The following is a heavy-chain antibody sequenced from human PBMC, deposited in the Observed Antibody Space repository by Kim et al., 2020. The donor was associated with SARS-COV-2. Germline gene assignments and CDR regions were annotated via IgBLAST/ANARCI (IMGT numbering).Heavy chain of an antibody. CDR2: ISGSGGST. D-gene: IGHD3-22*01. Sequence: GGSLRLSCAASGFTFSSYAMSWVRQAPGKGLEWVSAISGSGGSTYYADSVKGRFTISRDNSKNTLYLQMNSLRAEDTAVYYCAKALGYYYDSSGYYYGYYYYGMDVWGQGTTVTVSS. J-gene: IGHJ6*02. V-gene: IGHV3-23*01. CDR1: GFTFSSYA. CDR3: AKALGYYYDSSGYYYGYYYYGMDV.